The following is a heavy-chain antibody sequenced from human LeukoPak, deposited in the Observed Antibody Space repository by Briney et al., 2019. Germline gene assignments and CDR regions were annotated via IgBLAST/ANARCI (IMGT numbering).Heavy chain of an antibody. CDR2: ISSSGSTI. CDR3: AREARDYGDCVGGVNYYGMDV. J-gene: IGHJ6*02. D-gene: IGHD4-17*01. V-gene: IGHV3-48*03. CDR1: GFTFSSYE. Sequence: PGGSLRLSCAASGFTFSSYEMNWVRQAPGKGLEWVSYISSSGSTIYYADSVKGRFTISRDNAKNSLYLQMNSLRAEDTAVYYCAREARDYGDCVGGVNYYGMDVWGQGTTVTVSS.